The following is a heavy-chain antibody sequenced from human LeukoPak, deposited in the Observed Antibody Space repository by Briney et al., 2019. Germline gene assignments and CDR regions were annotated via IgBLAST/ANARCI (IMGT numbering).Heavy chain of an antibody. CDR3: ARHFRPVQLRGLNWFDP. V-gene: IGHV4-59*08. J-gene: IGHJ5*02. CDR2: IYYSGST. Sequence: SETLSLTCPVSGGSISSHYWSWIRQPPGMGLEWNGYIYYSGSTNYNPSLKSRVTISVDTSKKQFSLKLSSVTAADTAVYYCARHFRPVQLRGLNWFDPWGQGTLVTVSS. D-gene: IGHD4-17*01. CDR1: GGSISSHY.